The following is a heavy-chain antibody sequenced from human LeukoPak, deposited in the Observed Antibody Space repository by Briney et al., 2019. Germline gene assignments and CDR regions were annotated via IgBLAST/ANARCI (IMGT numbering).Heavy chain of an antibody. CDR3: AKGSGYSYGLTDY. D-gene: IGHD5-18*01. V-gene: IGHV3-9*01. CDR1: GFTFDDYA. J-gene: IGHJ4*02. CDR2: ISWNSGSI. Sequence: GGSLRLSCAASGFTFDDYAMHWVRQAPGKGLEWVSGISWNSGSIGYADSVKGRFTISRDNAKNSLYLQMNSLRAEDTALYYCAKGSGYSYGLTDYWGQGTLVTVSS.